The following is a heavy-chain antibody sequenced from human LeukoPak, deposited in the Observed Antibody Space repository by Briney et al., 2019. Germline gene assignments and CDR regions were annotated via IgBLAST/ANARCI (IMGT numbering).Heavy chain of an antibody. CDR1: GFTFNRYS. V-gene: IGHV3-21*01. CDR2: ISSSSRYI. J-gene: IGHJ6*03. Sequence: PGGSLRLSCAASGFTFNRYSMNWVRQAPGKGLEWVSSISSSSRYIYYADSVKGRFTISRDNAMNSLYLQMNSLRAEDTAVYYCARDREEDYYMDVWGKGTTVTVSS. CDR3: ARDREEDYYMDV.